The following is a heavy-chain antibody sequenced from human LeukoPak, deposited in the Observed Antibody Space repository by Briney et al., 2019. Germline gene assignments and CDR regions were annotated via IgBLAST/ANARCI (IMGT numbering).Heavy chain of an antibody. J-gene: IGHJ4*02. CDR2: ISGSGGNI. Sequence: GGSLRLSCAASGFTFSSYAMSWVRQAPGRGVEWVSAISGSGGNIYHADSVKGRFTISRDNSKNTLYLQMNSLRAEDTVVYYCAKEGGNLLTGFYSWGQGTLVTVSS. CDR3: AKEGGNLLTGFYS. V-gene: IGHV3-23*01. CDR1: GFTFSSYA. D-gene: IGHD3-9*01.